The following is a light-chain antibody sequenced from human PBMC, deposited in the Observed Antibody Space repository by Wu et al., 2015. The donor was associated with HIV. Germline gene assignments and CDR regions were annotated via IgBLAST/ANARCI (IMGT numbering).Light chain of an antibody. J-gene: IGKJ3*01. CDR2: GAS. V-gene: IGKV3-15*01. CDR3: QSITVPSSR. Sequence: EVTMTQSPATLSVSPGERATLSCRASQSVSSDLAWYQQIPGQAPRLLIYGASSRATGIPVRFSGSGSGTEFTLTITSLQPEDVGTYYCQSITVPSSRFGPWTRVDFK. CDR1: QSVSSD.